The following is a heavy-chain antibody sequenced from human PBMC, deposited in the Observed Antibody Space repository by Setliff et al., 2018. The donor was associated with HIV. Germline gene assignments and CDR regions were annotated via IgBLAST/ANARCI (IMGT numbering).Heavy chain of an antibody. CDR2: ISGGST. CDR1: GFSVSSNA. J-gene: IGHJ6*02. Sequence: GGSLRLSCEASGFSVSSNAMGWVRQDTGKGLEWVSSISGGSTYYADSVKRRFTTSRDNSKNTLYLQMNSLRAEDTAVYYCAKDRSDLAANLDYYYYFGFDVWGQGTTVTVSS. CDR3: AKDRSDLAANLDYYYYFGFDV. V-gene: IGHV3-66*01. D-gene: IGHD6-6*01.